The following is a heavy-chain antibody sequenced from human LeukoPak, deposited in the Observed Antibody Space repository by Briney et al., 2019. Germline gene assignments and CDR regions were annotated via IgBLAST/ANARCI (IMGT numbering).Heavy chain of an antibody. J-gene: IGHJ3*02. CDR1: GFTFSSYA. V-gene: IGHV3-30*04. CDR3: ARDFITMIVVVDGAFDI. CDR2: ISYDGSNK. D-gene: IGHD3-22*01. Sequence: PWRSLRLSCAASGFTFSSYAMHWVRQAPGKGLEWVAVISYDGSNKYYADSVKGRFTISRDNSKNTLYLQMNSLRAEDTAVYYCARDFITMIVVVDGAFDIWGQGTMVTVSS.